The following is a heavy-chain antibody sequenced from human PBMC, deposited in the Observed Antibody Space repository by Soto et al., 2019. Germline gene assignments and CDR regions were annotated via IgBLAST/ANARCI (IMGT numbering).Heavy chain of an antibody. Sequence: GGSLRLSCAASGFTFSDYYMSWIRQAPGKGLEWLSYISSSSSYTNYADSVKGRFTISRDDAKNSLYLHMNSLRDEDTAVYYCAREIYWHFDLWGRGTLVTVSS. CDR1: GFTFSDYY. V-gene: IGHV3-11*06. J-gene: IGHJ2*01. CDR2: ISSSSSYT. CDR3: AREIYWHFDL.